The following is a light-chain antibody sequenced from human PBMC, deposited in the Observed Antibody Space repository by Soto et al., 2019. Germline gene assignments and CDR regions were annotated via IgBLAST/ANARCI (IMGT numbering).Light chain of an antibody. CDR1: ESVNSN. J-gene: IGKJ2*01. V-gene: IGKV3-15*01. CDR2: GAS. Sequence: EIVMTQSPATLSVSPGERATLSCGASESVNSNLAWYQQKPGQAPRLLIYGASTRAIGVPARFRGSGSVTELTLTINGLQSEDFAVYYCQQYNNWPSYTFGQGTKLEIK. CDR3: QQYNNWPSYT.